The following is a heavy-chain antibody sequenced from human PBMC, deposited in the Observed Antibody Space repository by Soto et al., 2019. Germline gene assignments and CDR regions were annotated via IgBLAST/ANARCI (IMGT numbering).Heavy chain of an antibody. CDR3: ARGISSSSLSRFDP. Sequence: SQTLSLTCCVYGGSFSGYYWSWIRQPPGKGLEWIGEISHSGSTNYNPSLKSRVTISVDTSKNQFSLKLSSVTAADTAVYYCARGISSSSLSRFDPWGQGTLVTVSS. CDR2: ISHSGST. J-gene: IGHJ5*02. CDR1: GGSFSGYY. D-gene: IGHD6-6*01. V-gene: IGHV4-34*01.